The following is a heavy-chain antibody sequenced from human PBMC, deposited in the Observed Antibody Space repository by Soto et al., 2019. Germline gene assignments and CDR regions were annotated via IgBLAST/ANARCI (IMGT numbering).Heavy chain of an antibody. J-gene: IGHJ4*02. Sequence: ASVKVSCKASGYTFTSYYMHWVRQAPGQGLEWMGIINPSGGSTSYAQKFQGRVTMTRDTSTSTVYMELSSLRSEDTAVYYCARDSSAALPAYYFDYWGQGTLVTSPQ. D-gene: IGHD2-2*01. CDR1: GYTFTSYY. CDR2: INPSGGST. CDR3: ARDSSAALPAYYFDY. V-gene: IGHV1-46*01.